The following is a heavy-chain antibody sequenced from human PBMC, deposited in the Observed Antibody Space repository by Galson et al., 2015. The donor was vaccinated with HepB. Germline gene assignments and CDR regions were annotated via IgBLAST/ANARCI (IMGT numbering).Heavy chain of an antibody. Sequence: SLRLSCAASGFTFSIYGMHWVRQAPGKGLEWVAAAWFDGSNKYYAESVKGRFTISRDNSKNTLYLQMNSLRAEDTAVYYCARDQSGSMVRGLDYWGQGTLVTVSS. D-gene: IGHD3-10*01. V-gene: IGHV3-33*01. CDR2: AWFDGSNK. CDR3: ARDQSGSMVRGLDY. CDR1: GFTFSIYG. J-gene: IGHJ4*02.